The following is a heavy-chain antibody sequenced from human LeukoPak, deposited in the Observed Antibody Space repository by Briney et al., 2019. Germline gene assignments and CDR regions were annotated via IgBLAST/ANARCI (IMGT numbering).Heavy chain of an antibody. CDR1: GGSISSGDYY. J-gene: IGHJ2*01. CDR3: ARIGLDTMPSWYFDL. Sequence: SETLSLTCTTSGGSISSGDYYWSWIRRPPGKGLEWIGYIYYSGSTYYNPSLKSRVTISVDTSKNQFSLKLSSVTAADTAVYYCARIGLDTMPSWYFDLWGRGTLVTVSS. V-gene: IGHV4-30-4*01. D-gene: IGHD5-18*01. CDR2: IYYSGST.